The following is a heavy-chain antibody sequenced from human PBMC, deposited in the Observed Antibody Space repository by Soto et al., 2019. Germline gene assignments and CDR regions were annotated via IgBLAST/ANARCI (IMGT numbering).Heavy chain of an antibody. D-gene: IGHD1-26*01. CDR1: GFTFSSYA. CDR2: ISYDGSNN. CDR3: SRDFGSLGATIDY. J-gene: IGHJ4*02. Sequence: GSLRLSCAASGFTFSSYAMHWVRQAPGKGLEWVAVISYDGSNNYYADSVKGRFTISRDNSKNTLYLQMNSLRAEDTAVYYCSRDFGSLGATIDYWGQGTLVTVSS. V-gene: IGHV3-30-3*01.